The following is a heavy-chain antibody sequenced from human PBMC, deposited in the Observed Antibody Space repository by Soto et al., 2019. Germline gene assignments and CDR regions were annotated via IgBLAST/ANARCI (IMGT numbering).Heavy chain of an antibody. CDR1: GYTFSSYA. V-gene: IGHV1-3*01. Sequence: QVHLVQAGAEVRKPGASVKVSCKASGYTFSSYAMHWVRQAPGQRLEWMGWITAGDGNTKSSQKFQDRVTISRDTSASTAYLELPSLRSEDTAVYDCSRDTGDGTFDFWGQGTLVTVSS. D-gene: IGHD7-27*01. CDR2: ITAGDGNT. J-gene: IGHJ4*02. CDR3: SRDTGDGTFDF.